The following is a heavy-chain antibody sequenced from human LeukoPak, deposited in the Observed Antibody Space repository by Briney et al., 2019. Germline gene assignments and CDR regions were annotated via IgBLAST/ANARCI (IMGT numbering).Heavy chain of an antibody. CDR3: ARVSPSSSWTEEYYFDY. J-gene: IGHJ4*02. V-gene: IGHV4-39*07. CDR1: GGSMSSENEY. D-gene: IGHD6-13*01. Sequence: SETLSLTCSVSGGSMSSENEYWGWIRQTPGKGLEWIGSVYNTGSTDYNPSLKRRFSISIDTSKNQFSLKLSSVTAADTAVYYCARVSPSSSWTEEYYFDYWGQGTLVTVSS. CDR2: VYNTGST.